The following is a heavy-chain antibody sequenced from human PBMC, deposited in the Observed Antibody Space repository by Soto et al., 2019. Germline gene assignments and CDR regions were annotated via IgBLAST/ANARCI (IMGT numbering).Heavy chain of an antibody. J-gene: IGHJ4*02. V-gene: IGHV4-4*07. D-gene: IGHD1-26*01. Sequence: QVQLQESGPGLVKPSDTLSLSCTVSGGSISSYYWNWIRQPAGKGLEWIGRIYSSGATNYNPSLKSRVTMTTDTSTNHFSLMLTSVTPADTAVYYCAREHKVGNDFEFWGQGILVNVSS. CDR3: AREHKVGNDFEF. CDR2: IYSSGAT. CDR1: GGSISSYY.